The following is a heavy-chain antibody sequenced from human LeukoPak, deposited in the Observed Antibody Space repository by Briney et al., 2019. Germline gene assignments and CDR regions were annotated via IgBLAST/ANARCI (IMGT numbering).Heavy chain of an antibody. CDR1: EFTFSSYA. CDR2: ISGSGGST. D-gene: IGHD2-2*01. CDR3: AKDQVEYQPWAFDY. J-gene: IGHJ4*02. Sequence: GGSLRLSCAASEFTFSSYAMSWVRQAPGKGLEWVSAISGSGGSTYYADSVKGRFTISRDNPKNTLYLQMNSLRAEDTAVYYCAKDQVEYQPWAFDYWGQGTLVTVSS. V-gene: IGHV3-23*01.